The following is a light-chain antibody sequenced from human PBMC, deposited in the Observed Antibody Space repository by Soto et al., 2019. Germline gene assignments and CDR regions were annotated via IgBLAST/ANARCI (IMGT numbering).Light chain of an antibody. CDR2: KAS. V-gene: IGKV1-5*03. Sequence: DIQMTQSPSTLSASVGDRVTITCRASQSISSWLAWYQQKPGKAPNLLIHKASHLESGVPSRFSGSGSGTEFTLTISSLQPEDVATYYCQNFDIAPQTFGQGTKVDIK. CDR3: QNFDIAPQT. CDR1: QSISSW. J-gene: IGKJ1*01.